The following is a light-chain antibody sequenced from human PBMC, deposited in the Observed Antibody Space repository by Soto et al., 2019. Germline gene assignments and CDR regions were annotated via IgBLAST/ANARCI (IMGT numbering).Light chain of an antibody. Sequence: IQLTQSPSSLSASVGDRVTITCRASQGISNYLAWYQQKPGKAPKLLLYAASTLQNRVPSRLSGSGSGTDFTLTINRLQPEDFATYYCHRLNTFPRTFGHGTKVDIK. J-gene: IGKJ3*01. CDR2: AAS. CDR3: HRLNTFPRT. V-gene: IGKV1-9*01. CDR1: QGISNY.